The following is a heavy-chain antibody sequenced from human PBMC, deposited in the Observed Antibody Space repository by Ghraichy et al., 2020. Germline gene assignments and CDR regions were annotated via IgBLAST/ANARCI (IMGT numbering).Heavy chain of an antibody. CDR3: ARDHNKDTAFPQANYYYYYGMDV. Sequence: AGSLRLSCAASGFTFSSYSMNWVRQAPGKGLEWVSYISSSSSTIYYADSVKGRFTISRDNAKNSLYLQMNSLRDEGTAVYYCARDHNKDTAFPQANYYYYYGMDVWGQGTTVTVSS. CDR1: GFTFSSYS. D-gene: IGHD5-18*01. V-gene: IGHV3-48*02. J-gene: IGHJ6*02. CDR2: ISSSSSTI.